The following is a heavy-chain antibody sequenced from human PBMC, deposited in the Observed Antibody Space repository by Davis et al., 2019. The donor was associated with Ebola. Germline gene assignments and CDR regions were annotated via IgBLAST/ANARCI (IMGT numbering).Heavy chain of an antibody. D-gene: IGHD2-2*01. V-gene: IGHV1-2*04. J-gene: IGHJ6*02. CDR2: INPNSGGT. CDR1: GYTFTGYY. CDR3: ARSPRGAAAIVLNGMDV. Sequence: AASVKVSCKASGYTFTGYYMHWVRQAPGQGLEWMGWINPNSGGTNYAQKFQGWVTMTRDKSISTAYMELSRLRSDDTAVYYCARSPRGAAAIVLNGMDVWGQGTTVTVSS.